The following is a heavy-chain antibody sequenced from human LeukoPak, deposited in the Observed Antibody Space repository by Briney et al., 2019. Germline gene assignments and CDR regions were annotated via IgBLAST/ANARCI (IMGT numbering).Heavy chain of an antibody. D-gene: IGHD1-1*01. CDR3: ARDPDGNFQH. Sequence: SETLSLTCTVSGGSISTYYWSWIRQPPGKGLEWIGYIYYSGSTNYNPSLKSRVTISVDTSKNQFSLKLSSVTAADTAVYYCARDPDGNFQHWGQGTLVTVSS. J-gene: IGHJ1*01. CDR1: GGSISTYY. CDR2: IYYSGST. V-gene: IGHV4-59*01.